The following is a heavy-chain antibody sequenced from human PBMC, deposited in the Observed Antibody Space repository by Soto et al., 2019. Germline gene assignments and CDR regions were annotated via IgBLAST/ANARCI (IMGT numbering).Heavy chain of an antibody. CDR3: VKDLALMGDY. D-gene: IGHD3-16*01. Sequence: QVHLVESGGGVVQPGTSLRLSCTASGFRFSDYGMDWVRQAPSKGLEWVSRVLYDGSKKYYADSVKGRFTISRDNPRNTLYLQMDSMRADDTDVYYCVKDLALMGDYWGQGTPVTVSS. CDR2: VLYDGSKK. J-gene: IGHJ4*02. V-gene: IGHV3-30*18. CDR1: GFRFSDYG.